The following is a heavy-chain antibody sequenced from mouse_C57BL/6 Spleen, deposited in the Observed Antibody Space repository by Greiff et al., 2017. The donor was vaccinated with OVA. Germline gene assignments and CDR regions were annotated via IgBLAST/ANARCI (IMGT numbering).Heavy chain of an antibody. CDR1: GFSFTSYG. D-gene: IGHD3-2*02. CDR2: IWRGGST. Sequence: VKLQESGPGLVQPSQSLSITCTVSGFSFTSYGVHWVRQSPGKGLEWLGVIWRGGSTDYNAAFVYRLSITKDNSKSQVFYKMNSLQADDTAIYCCADHSSVYWYFDVWGTGTTVTVSS. CDR3: ADHSSVYWYFDV. J-gene: IGHJ1*03. V-gene: IGHV2-5*01.